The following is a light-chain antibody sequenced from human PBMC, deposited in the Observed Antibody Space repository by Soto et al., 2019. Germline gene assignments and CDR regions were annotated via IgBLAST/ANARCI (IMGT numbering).Light chain of an antibody. CDR3: MQALQTPRT. CDR2: LGS. CDR1: QSLLHSNGYNY. J-gene: IGKJ1*01. V-gene: IGKV2-28*01. Sequence: DLLMTQSPLSLPVTPGEPASISCRSSQSLLHSNGYNYFDWYLQKPGQSPQLLIYLGSNRASGVPDRFSGGGSGTHFTLNISRVEAEDVGVYYCMQALQTPRTFGQGTKVEIK.